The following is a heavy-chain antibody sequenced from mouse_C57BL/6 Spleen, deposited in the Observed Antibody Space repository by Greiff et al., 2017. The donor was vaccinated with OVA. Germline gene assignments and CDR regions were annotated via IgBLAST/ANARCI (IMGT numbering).Heavy chain of an antibody. V-gene: IGHV1-22*01. CDR3: ARRGHMIEGYFDY. CDR2: INPNNGGT. J-gene: IGHJ2*01. CDR1: GYTFTDYN. Sequence: EVKLMESGPELVKPGASVKMSCKASGYTFTDYNMHWVKQSHGKSLEWIGYINPNNGGTSYNQKFKGKATLTVNKSSSTAYMELRSLTSEDSAVYYCARRGHMIEGYFDYWGQGTTLTVSS. D-gene: IGHD3-1*01.